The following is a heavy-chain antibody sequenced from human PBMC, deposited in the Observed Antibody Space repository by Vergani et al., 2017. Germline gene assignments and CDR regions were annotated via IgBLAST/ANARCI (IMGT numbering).Heavy chain of an antibody. V-gene: IGHV1-69*17. CDR2: IIPIFGIA. Sequence: QLVQSGPEVKKPGSSVKVSCKASGGTFSSYAISWVRQAPGQGLEWMGGIIPIFGIANYAQKFQGRVTITADKSTSTAYMELSSLRSEDTAVYYCARDPRRDCSSTSCPTPYYYYYGMDVWGQGTTVTVSS. CDR1: GGTFSSYA. J-gene: IGHJ6*02. D-gene: IGHD2-2*01. CDR3: ARDPRRDCSSTSCPTPYYYYYGMDV.